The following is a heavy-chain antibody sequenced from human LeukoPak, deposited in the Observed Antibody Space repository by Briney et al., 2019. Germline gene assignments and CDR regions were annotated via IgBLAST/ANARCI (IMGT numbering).Heavy chain of an antibody. V-gene: IGHV3-23*01. Sequence: PGGSLRLSCAASGFRFSSYAMSWVRQAPGKGLEWVSAISGSGVSTYYADSVKGRFTVSRDNAKNSLYLQMNSLRAEDTAVYYCARDLKMITFGGPPWGQGTLVTVSS. CDR2: ISGSGVST. D-gene: IGHD3-16*01. CDR3: ARDLKMITFGGPP. J-gene: IGHJ5*02. CDR1: GFRFSSYA.